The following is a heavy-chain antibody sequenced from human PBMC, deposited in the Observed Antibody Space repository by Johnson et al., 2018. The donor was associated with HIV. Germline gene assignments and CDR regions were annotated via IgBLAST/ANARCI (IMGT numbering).Heavy chain of an antibody. Sequence: QLVESGGGLVQPGGSLRLSCAASGFSFDDYAMHWVRQVPGKGLEWVAGIGWNGLTIGYVDSVKGRFTISRNAATNSLYLRMDSLRTEDTAFYYCAREGVVGVKDGLIWGQGTMVTVSS. J-gene: IGHJ3*02. CDR1: GFSFDDYA. V-gene: IGHV3-9*01. CDR2: IGWNGLTI. CDR3: AREGVVGVKDGLI. D-gene: IGHD1-26*01.